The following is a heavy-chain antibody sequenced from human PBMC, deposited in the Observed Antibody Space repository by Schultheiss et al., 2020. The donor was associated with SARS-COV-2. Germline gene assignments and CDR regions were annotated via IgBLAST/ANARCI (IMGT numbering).Heavy chain of an antibody. D-gene: IGHD1-26*01. CDR3: VKDSGSYPYGMDV. J-gene: IGHJ6*02. CDR1: GFTFSSYD. CDR2: ISSNGGST. Sequence: GGSLRLSCAASGFTFSSYDMHWVRQAPGKGLEYVSAISSNGGSTYYADSVKGRFTISRDNSKNTLYLQMSSLRAEDTAVYYCVKDSGSYPYGMDVWGQGTTVTVSS. V-gene: IGHV3-64D*06.